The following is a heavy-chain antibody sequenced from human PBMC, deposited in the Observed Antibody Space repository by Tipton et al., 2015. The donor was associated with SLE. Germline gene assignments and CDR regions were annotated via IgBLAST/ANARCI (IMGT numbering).Heavy chain of an antibody. D-gene: IGHD2-2*02. V-gene: IGHV3-30*02. Sequence: SLRLSCAASGFNYYSYGMHWARQAPGKGLEWVALIQYDGSNQYYADSVKGRFTISRDNSKNMLFLQMNSLTTEDTAVYYCAKSLGYCSASSCYSALESWGQGTLVTVSS. J-gene: IGHJ4*02. CDR1: GFNYYSYG. CDR3: AKSLGYCSASSCYSALES. CDR2: IQYDGSNQ.